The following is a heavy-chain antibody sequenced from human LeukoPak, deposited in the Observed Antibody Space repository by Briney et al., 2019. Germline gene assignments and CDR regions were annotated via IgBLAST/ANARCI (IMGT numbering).Heavy chain of an antibody. CDR2: IYHSGST. CDR3: ARATLAVAGSPPDY. V-gene: IGHV4-38-2*02. D-gene: IGHD6-19*01. CDR1: GYSISSGYY. J-gene: IGHJ4*02. Sequence: SETLSLTCTVSGYSISSGYYWGWIRQPPRKGLEWIGSIYHSGSTYYNPSLKSRVAISVDTSKNQFSLKLSSVTAADTAVYYCARATLAVAGSPPDYWGQGTLVTVSS.